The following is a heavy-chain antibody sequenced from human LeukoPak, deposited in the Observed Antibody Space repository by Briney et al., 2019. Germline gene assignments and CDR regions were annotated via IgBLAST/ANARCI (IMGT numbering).Heavy chain of an antibody. Sequence: PSQTLSLTCTVSGGSISSGRYYWSWIRQPAGKRLEWIGRIYTSGGTNYNPSLESRVTISVDTSKNQFSLKLSSVTAADTAVYYCARVLWMSWFDPWGQGTLVTVSS. CDR1: GGSISSGRYY. J-gene: IGHJ5*02. CDR3: ARVLWMSWFDP. V-gene: IGHV4-61*02. CDR2: IYTSGGT. D-gene: IGHD2-21*01.